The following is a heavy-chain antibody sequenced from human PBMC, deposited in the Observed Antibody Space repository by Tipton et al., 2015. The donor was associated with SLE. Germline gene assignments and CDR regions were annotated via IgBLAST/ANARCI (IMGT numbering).Heavy chain of an antibody. CDR1: GFTFSSYD. J-gene: IGHJ4*02. Sequence: SLRLFCTASGFTFSSYDMNWVRQAPGKGLEWVSIIGESVDDTDYADTVKGRFAISRDNSRNTLFLQMNSLRVEDTAVYYCAKETTLSDWGQGTLVTVSS. CDR3: AKETTLSD. D-gene: IGHD1-1*01. V-gene: IGHV3-23*01. CDR2: IGESVDDT.